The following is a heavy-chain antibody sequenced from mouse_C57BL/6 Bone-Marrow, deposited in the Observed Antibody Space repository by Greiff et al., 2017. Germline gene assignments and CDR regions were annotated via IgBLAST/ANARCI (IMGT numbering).Heavy chain of an antibody. CDR2: ISYSGST. J-gene: IGHJ3*01. CDR3: ARYHRGLLRY. D-gene: IGHD2-3*01. V-gene: IGHV3-8*01. Sequence: VQLKESGPGLAKPSQTLSLTCSVTGYSITSDYWNWIRKFPGHKLEYMGYISYSGSTYYNPSLNSRISIPRDTSRNQYYLQLNSVTTEDTATYYCARYHRGLLRYWGQGTLVTVSA. CDR1: GYSITSDY.